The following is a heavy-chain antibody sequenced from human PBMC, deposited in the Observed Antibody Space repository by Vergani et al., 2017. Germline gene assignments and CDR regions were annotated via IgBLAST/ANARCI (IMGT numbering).Heavy chain of an antibody. CDR1: GYSISRGYY. CDR2: VFHSGSA. Sequence: QVQLQESGPGLVKPSGTLSLTCSVSGYSISRGYYWGWIRQPPGKGLEWIATVFHSGSAYYNPSLRRRVTISVETSKNQFSLRLTTLTAADTAVYYCARQFWVSQGVGAFETWGRGTEVSVSS. D-gene: IGHD3-16*01. V-gene: IGHV4-38-2*02. J-gene: IGHJ3*02. CDR3: ARQFWVSQGVGAFET.